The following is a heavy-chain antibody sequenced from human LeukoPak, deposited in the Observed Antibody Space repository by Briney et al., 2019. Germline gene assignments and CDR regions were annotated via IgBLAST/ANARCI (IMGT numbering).Heavy chain of an antibody. CDR1: GFTFSSYW. Sequence: GGSLRLSCAASGFTFSSYWMSWVCQAPGKGQGWGANIKQDGSEKSYVDSVKGRFTISRDNAKNSLYLQMNSLRAEDTAVYYCARGRWGIVRNYYYGMDVWGQGTTVTVSS. J-gene: IGHJ6*02. CDR2: IKQDGSEK. CDR3: ARGRWGIVRNYYYGMDV. V-gene: IGHV3-7*03. D-gene: IGHD1-26*01.